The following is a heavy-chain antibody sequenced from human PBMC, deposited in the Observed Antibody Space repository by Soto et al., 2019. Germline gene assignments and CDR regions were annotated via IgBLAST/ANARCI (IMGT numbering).Heavy chain of an antibody. J-gene: IGHJ4*02. Sequence: QVQLVQSGHEVKRPASSVKVSCKASGGTFSGFAVSWVRQAPGQGLEWLGAIIPFFGTTFYAHKFQGRVTITTDESSSTVYLDLSSLSSEDTALYYCATLASPYSTGTSGSVASHWGQGTLVTVSS. CDR1: GGTFSGFA. D-gene: IGHD1-1*01. CDR3: ATLASPYSTGTSGSVASH. CDR2: IIPFFGTT. V-gene: IGHV1-69*01.